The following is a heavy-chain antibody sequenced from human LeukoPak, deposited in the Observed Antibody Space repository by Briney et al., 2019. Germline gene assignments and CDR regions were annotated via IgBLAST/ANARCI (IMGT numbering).Heavy chain of an antibody. CDR2: MKQDGSEK. CDR3: ASHCSSTSCLDY. CDR1: GFTFSSYG. Sequence: GGSLRLSCAASGFTFSSYGMHWVRQAPGKGLEWVANMKQDGSEKYYVDSVKGRFTISRDNAKNSLYLQMNSLRAEDTAVYYCASHCSSTSCLDYWGQGTLVTVS. J-gene: IGHJ4*02. V-gene: IGHV3-7*01. D-gene: IGHD2-2*01.